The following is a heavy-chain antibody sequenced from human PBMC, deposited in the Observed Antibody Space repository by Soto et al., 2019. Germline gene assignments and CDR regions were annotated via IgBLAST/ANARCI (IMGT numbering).Heavy chain of an antibody. CDR1: GDPISSADYY. CDR2: IFYSGTT. CDR3: ARDLWVEPELYYYGMDV. D-gene: IGHD1-1*01. J-gene: IGHJ6*02. Sequence: SETLSLTCTVSGDPISSADYYWSWTRQTPGKGLEWIGHIFYSGTTYYNPSLKSRLTISVDTSKNHFSLRLTSVTAADTAVYYCARDLWVEPELYYYGMDVWGQGTTVTVSS. V-gene: IGHV4-30-4*01.